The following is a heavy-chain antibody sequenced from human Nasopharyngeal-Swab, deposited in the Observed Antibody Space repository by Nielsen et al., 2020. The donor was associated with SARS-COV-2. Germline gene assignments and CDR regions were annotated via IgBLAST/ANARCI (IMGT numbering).Heavy chain of an antibody. CDR2: ISSGGSNT. CDR3: ARDMQGWETDWRSSRGYFDL. J-gene: IGHJ2*01. Sequence: GGSLRLSCAASGFTFTDNYMSWIRQAPGKGLEWLSYISSGGSNTNYADSVKGRFTVSRDNAKNSLYLQMNSLRAEDTAVYYCARDMQGWETDWRSSRGYFDLWGRGTLVTVSS. CDR1: GFTFTDNY. V-gene: IGHV3-11*06. D-gene: IGHD3-9*01.